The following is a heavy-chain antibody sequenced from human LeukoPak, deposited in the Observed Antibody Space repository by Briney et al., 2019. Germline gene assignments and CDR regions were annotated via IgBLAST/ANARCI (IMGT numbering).Heavy chain of an antibody. J-gene: IGHJ4*02. Sequence: ASVKVPCKASRYTFTAYYIHWVRQAPGQGPEWMGWINTNSGGTNSAQKYLGRVTMTRDTSISTAYMELSRLRSDDTAIYYCARDYGIAAAVVYWGQGTLVTVSS. CDR1: RYTFTAYY. CDR3: ARDYGIAAAVVY. D-gene: IGHD6-13*01. CDR2: INTNSGGT. V-gene: IGHV1-2*02.